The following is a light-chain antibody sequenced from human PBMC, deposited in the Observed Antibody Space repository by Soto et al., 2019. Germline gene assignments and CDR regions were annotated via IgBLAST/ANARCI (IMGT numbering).Light chain of an antibody. CDR1: QGIRND. CDR3: LQDYNYPRT. J-gene: IGKJ1*01. CDR2: AAS. Sequence: AIQMTQSPSSLSASVGDRVTITCRASQGIRNDLGWYQQKPGRAPKLLIYAASTLQSGVPSRFSGSGSGTDFTLTSSSLQPEDFATYYCLQDYNYPRTFGHVTRVEIK. V-gene: IGKV1-6*01.